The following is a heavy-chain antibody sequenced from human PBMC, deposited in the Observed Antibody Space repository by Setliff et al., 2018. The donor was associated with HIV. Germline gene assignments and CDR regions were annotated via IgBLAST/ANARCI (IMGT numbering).Heavy chain of an antibody. J-gene: IGHJ4*02. CDR1: GYTVTRYS. CDR2: IDPSGGST. D-gene: IGHD5-12*01. Sequence: ASVKVSCKASGYTVTRYSMHWVRQAPGQGLEWIGIIDPSGGSTNYAQKFRGRVTMTRDTFTSTVYMELSSLRSEDTAVYYCARDLDSAYDKTLDYWGQGTLVTVSS. V-gene: IGHV1-46*01. CDR3: ARDLDSAYDKTLDY.